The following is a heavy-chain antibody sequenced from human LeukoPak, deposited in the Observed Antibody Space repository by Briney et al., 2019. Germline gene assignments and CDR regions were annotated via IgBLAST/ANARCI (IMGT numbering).Heavy chain of an antibody. CDR3: ARVLWFGESPRAAIDY. Sequence: SVKVSCEASGGTFSSYAISWVRQAPGQGLEWVGGIIPIFGTANYAQKFQGRVTITADESTSTAYMELSSLRSEDTAVYYCARVLWFGESPRAAIDYWGQGTLVTVSS. V-gene: IGHV1-69*13. D-gene: IGHD3-10*01. J-gene: IGHJ4*02. CDR1: GGTFSSYA. CDR2: IIPIFGTA.